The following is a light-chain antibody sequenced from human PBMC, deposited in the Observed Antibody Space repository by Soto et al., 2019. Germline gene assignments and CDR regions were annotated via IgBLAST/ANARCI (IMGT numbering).Light chain of an antibody. J-gene: IGKJ1*01. Sequence: DIVLTQSPGTLSVSPGERATLSCRASQTISSNYLAWYQQKPGQPPSLLIDGTSSRATGIPDRFSGSGSGTDFTLTISRLEPEDSAIYYCQQYVSWTFGQGTKVEIK. V-gene: IGKV3-20*01. CDR3: QQYVSWT. CDR2: GTS. CDR1: QTISSNY.